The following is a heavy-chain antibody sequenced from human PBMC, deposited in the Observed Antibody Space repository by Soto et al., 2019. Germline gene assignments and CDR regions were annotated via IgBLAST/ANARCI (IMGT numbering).Heavy chain of an antibody. Sequence: PGDSLKISCEGSGYTFYNYWIGWVRQMPGKGLEFMGMIFPGDSDTRYSPSFQGQVTISADTSTAYLQWSSLRASDTAMYYCVTNYVGAFDLWGPGTMVTVSS. CDR2: IFPGDSDT. V-gene: IGHV5-51*01. CDR1: GYTFYNYW. J-gene: IGHJ3*01. D-gene: IGHD3-16*01. CDR3: VTNYVGAFDL.